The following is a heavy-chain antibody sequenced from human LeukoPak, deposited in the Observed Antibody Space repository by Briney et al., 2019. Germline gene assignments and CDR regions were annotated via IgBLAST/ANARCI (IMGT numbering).Heavy chain of an antibody. J-gene: IGHJ5*02. D-gene: IGHD2-2*01. CDR3: ARGGYQMLVGWFDP. CDR2: IYYSGST. Sequence: SETLCLTCTVSGFSISSYYWSWIRQPPGKGLEWVGYIYYSGSTNYNPSLKSRVTISVDMSKNQFSLKLSSVTAGDTAVYYCARGGYQMLVGWFDPWGQGTLVTVSS. V-gene: IGHV4-59*01. CDR1: GFSISSYY.